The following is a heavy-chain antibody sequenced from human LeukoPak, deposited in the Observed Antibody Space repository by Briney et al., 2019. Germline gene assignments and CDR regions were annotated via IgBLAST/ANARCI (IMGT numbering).Heavy chain of an antibody. V-gene: IGHV3-53*01. CDR2: IYSGGST. CDR3: ARERQYYYDSSGYFDY. Sequence: PGGSLRLSCAASGFTVSSNYMSWVRQAPGKGLEWVSVIYSGGSTYYADSVKGRFTLSRDNSKNTLYLQMNSLRAEDTAVYYCARERQYYYDSSGYFDYWGQGTLVTVSS. J-gene: IGHJ4*02. CDR1: GFTVSSNY. D-gene: IGHD3-22*01.